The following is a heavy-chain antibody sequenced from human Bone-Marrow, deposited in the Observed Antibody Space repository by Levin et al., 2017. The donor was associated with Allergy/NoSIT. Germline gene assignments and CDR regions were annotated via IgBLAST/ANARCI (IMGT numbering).Heavy chain of an antibody. CDR2: IYYSGST. CDR3: ARHVRYSGSYYEKPDYYFDY. CDR1: GGSISSYY. Sequence: PSETLSLTCTVSGGSISSYYWSWIRQPPGKGLEWIGYIYYSGSTNYNPSLKSRVTISVDTSKNQFSLKLSSVTAADTAVYYCARHVRYSGSYYEKPDYYFDYWGQGTLVTVSS. D-gene: IGHD1-26*01. J-gene: IGHJ4*02. V-gene: IGHV4-59*08.